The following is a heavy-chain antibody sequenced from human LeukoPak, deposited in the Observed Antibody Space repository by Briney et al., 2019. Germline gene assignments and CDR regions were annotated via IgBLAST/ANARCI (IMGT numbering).Heavy chain of an antibody. Sequence: ASVKVSCKASGYTFNLYGINWVRQAPGQGLEWMGWISAYSGNTNYAQNLLGRVTMTTDTSTSTAYMELRSLRSDDTAVYYCARGGSKTNYEDYWGQGTLVTVSS. CDR2: ISAYSGNT. CDR1: GYTFNLYG. V-gene: IGHV1-18*01. J-gene: IGHJ4*02. D-gene: IGHD1-7*01. CDR3: ARGGSKTNYEDY.